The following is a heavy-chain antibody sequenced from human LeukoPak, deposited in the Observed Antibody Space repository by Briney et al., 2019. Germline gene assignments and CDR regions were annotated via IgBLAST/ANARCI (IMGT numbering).Heavy chain of an antibody. CDR1: GCTFSSYA. Sequence: PWGSLRLSCAASGCTFSSYAMSWVRQAPGKGLEWVAAISGSGGSTYYADSVKGRFTISRDNSKNTLYVQMTSLRAEDTAVYYCAKGPGYSHPYYFDYWGQGTMVTVSS. D-gene: IGHD5-18*01. V-gene: IGHV3-23*01. J-gene: IGHJ4*02. CDR3: AKGPGYSHPYYFDY. CDR2: ISGSGGST.